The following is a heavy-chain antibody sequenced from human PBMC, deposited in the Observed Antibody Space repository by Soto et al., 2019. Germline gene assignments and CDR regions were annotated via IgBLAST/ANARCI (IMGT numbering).Heavy chain of an antibody. CDR1: GYTFTSYD. V-gene: IGHV1-8*01. J-gene: IGHJ6*02. CDR3: AINVDIVATLRMDV. Sequence: ASVKVSCKAPGYTFTSYDINWVRQATGQGLEWMGWMNPNSGNTGYAQKFQGRVTMTRNTSISTAYMELSSLRSEDTAVYYCAINVDIVATLRMDVWGQGTTVTVSS. D-gene: IGHD5-12*01. CDR2: MNPNSGNT.